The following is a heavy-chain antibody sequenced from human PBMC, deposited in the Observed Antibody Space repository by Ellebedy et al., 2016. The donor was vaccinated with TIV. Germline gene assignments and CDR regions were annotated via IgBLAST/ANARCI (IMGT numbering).Heavy chain of an antibody. CDR2: TYYRSKWYY. V-gene: IGHV6-1*01. CDR1: GDSVSSNSPT. J-gene: IGHJ4*02. Sequence: SQTLSLTCAISGDSVSSNSPTWNWIRQSPSRGLEWLGRTYYRSKWYYEYAVSVYSRITINPDTSTNQFSLQLNSVTPEDTAVYYCARYNSGWKIFDYWGQGTLVTV. D-gene: IGHD6-19*01. CDR3: ARYNSGWKIFDY.